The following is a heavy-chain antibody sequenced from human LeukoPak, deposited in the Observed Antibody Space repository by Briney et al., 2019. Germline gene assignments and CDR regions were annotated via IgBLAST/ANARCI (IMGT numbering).Heavy chain of an antibody. J-gene: IGHJ6*03. Sequence: SETLSLTCTVSGGSISSSSYYWGWIRQPPGKGLEWIGSIYYSGSTYYNPSLKSRVTISVDTSKNQFSLKLSSVTAADTAVYYCARTTEGGYSNGYFYYYMDVWGKGTTVTISS. CDR2: IYYSGST. CDR1: GGSISSSSYY. V-gene: IGHV4-39*07. D-gene: IGHD5-18*01. CDR3: ARTTEGGYSNGYFYYYMDV.